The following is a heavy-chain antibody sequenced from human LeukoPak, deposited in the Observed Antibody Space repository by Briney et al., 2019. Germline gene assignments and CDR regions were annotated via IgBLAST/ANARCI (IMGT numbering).Heavy chain of an antibody. Sequence: PGGSLRLSCAASGFTFSSYSMNWVRQAPGKGLEWVSYISSSSSTIYYADSVKGRFTISRDNAKSSLYLQMNSLRAEDTAVYYCAKDYYYDSSGYYYVDYWGQGTLVTVSS. CDR2: ISSSSSTI. CDR3: AKDYYYDSSGYYYVDY. D-gene: IGHD3-22*01. V-gene: IGHV3-48*01. CDR1: GFTFSSYS. J-gene: IGHJ4*02.